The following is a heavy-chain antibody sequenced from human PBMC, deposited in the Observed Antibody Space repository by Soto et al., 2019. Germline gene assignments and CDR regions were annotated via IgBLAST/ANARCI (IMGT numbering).Heavy chain of an antibody. Sequence: SVKVSCKASGGTFSSYAISWVRQAPGQGFEWMGGIIPIFGTANYAQKFQGRVTITADESTSTAYMELSSLRSEDTAVYYCARDPLTTPYSSSRTHRYYYGMDVWGQGTTVTVSS. J-gene: IGHJ6*02. CDR3: ARDPLTTPYSSSRTHRYYYGMDV. CDR2: IIPIFGTA. V-gene: IGHV1-69*13. CDR1: GGTFSSYA. D-gene: IGHD6-13*01.